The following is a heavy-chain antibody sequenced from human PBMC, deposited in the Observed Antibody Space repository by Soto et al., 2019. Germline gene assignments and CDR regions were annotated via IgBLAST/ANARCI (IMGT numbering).Heavy chain of an antibody. Sequence: QLQLQESGPGLVKPSETLSLTCTVSGGSISSSSYYWGWIRQPPGKGLEWIGSIYYSGSTYYNPSLKSRVTISVDTSKNQFSLKLSSVTAADTAVYYCARHVRYYYDSSGYTDYWGQGTLVTVSS. CDR3: ARHVRYYYDSSGYTDY. CDR1: GGSISSSSYY. J-gene: IGHJ4*02. CDR2: IYYSGST. D-gene: IGHD3-22*01. V-gene: IGHV4-39*01.